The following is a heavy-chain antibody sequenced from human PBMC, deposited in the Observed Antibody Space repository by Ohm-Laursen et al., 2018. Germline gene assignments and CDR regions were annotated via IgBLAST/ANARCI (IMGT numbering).Heavy chain of an antibody. V-gene: IGHV3-9*01. J-gene: IGHJ6*02. CDR1: GFTFDDYA. CDR3: AKGNPPYYYYAMDV. Sequence: SLRLSCAAPGFTFDDYAMHWVRQAPGKGLEWVSGINWNSGSIGYVDSVKGRFTISRDNAKNSLYLQMNSLRAEDTALYYCAKGNPPYYYYAMDVWGQGTTVTVSS. CDR2: INWNSGSI.